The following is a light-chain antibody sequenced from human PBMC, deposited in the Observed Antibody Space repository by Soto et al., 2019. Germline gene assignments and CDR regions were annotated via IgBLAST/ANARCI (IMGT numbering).Light chain of an antibody. CDR2: GAS. CDR3: QQYGGLPRT. CDR1: QSVTSNY. Sequence: EIVLMQYPATLSLSPGERATLSCRASQSVTSNYLAWFQQKPGQAPRLLIYGASNRATGIPDRFSGSGSGTDFTLTISRLEPEDFAVYYCQQYGGLPRTFGQGTKVEIK. V-gene: IGKV3-20*01. J-gene: IGKJ1*01.